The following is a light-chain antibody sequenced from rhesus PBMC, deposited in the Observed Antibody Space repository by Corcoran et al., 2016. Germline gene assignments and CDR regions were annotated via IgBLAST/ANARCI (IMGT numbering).Light chain of an antibody. Sequence: DIQMTQSPSSLSASVGDTVTFTCRASQGISSYLAWYQQRPGKAPKPLIYYAANLESGVPSRFSGSGSGPEFTLTIISLQPEDFATYFCQQYSSAPYSFGQGTKVEIK. CDR2: YAA. CDR3: QQYSSAPYS. CDR1: QGISSY. V-gene: IGKV1-37*01. J-gene: IGKJ2*01.